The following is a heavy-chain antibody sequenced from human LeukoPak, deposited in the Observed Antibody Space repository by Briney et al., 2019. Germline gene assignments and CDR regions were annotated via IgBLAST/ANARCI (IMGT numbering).Heavy chain of an antibody. CDR3: ARVGCSGGSCYPDY. V-gene: IGHV4-59*01. Sequence: SETLSLTCTVSGASISTSYWYWIRQPPGEGLEWIGYIHYSGDINYNPSLKSRVTISAYTSKNQLSLKLSSVTAADTAVYYCARVGCSGGSCYPDYWGQGTLVTVSS. J-gene: IGHJ4*02. D-gene: IGHD2-15*01. CDR1: GASISTSY. CDR2: IHYSGDI.